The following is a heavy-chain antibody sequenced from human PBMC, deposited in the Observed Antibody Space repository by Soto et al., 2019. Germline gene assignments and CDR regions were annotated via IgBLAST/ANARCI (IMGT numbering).Heavy chain of an antibody. CDR1: GFTFTSSA. CDR3: AADWHYGSGSYYAYYYGMDV. J-gene: IGHJ6*02. Sequence: QMQLVQSGPEVKKPGTSVKVSCKASGFTFTSSAMQWVRQARGQRLEWIGWIVVNSGNTNYAQKFQGRVTITRDMSTSTAYMEVRSLRSEDTAVYYCAADWHYGSGSYYAYYYGMDVWGQGTTVTVSS. CDR2: IVVNSGNT. V-gene: IGHV1-58*02. D-gene: IGHD3-10*01.